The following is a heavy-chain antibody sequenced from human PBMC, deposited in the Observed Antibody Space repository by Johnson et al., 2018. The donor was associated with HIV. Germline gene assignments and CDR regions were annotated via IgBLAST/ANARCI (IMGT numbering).Heavy chain of an antibody. CDR1: GFSFNNYA. CDR2: IGYDGSNK. D-gene: IGHD5-24*01. CDR3: TSRRDGYNLIGI. Sequence: QVQLVESGGGVVQPGRSLRLSCGASGFSFNNYAMHWVRQAPGKGLEWVAVIGYDGSNKYYADSVKGRLTVSRDNSKNTLYLQMNSLRAEDTAVYYCTSRRDGYNLIGIWGQGTMVTVSS. J-gene: IGHJ3*02. V-gene: IGHV3-30*04.